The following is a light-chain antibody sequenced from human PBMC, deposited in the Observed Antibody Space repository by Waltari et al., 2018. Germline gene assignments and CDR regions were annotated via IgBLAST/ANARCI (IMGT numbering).Light chain of an antibody. J-gene: IGKJ1*01. CDR3: QQYSSFWT. Sequence: DTQITQSPHTLSASVGDRVPITCRASQSIISWLAGFQQKPGKAPKLLIQKASSLESGVPSRFSGSGSGTEFTLTISSLQPDDFATYYCQQYSSFWTFGQGTKVEIK. V-gene: IGKV1-5*03. CDR2: KAS. CDR1: QSIISW.